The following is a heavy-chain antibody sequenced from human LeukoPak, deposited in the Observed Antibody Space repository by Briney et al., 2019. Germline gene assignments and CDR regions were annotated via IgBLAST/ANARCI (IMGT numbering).Heavy chain of an antibody. CDR1: GFTFSSYS. V-gene: IGHV3-21*01. CDR3: GRARAGARFDY. Sequence: GGSLRLSCAASGFTFSSYSMNWVRQAPGKGLEWVSSISSSSSYIYYADSVKGRFTISRDNAKNSLYLQMNSLRGEDTAVYYCGRARAGARFDYWGQGTLVTVSS. D-gene: IGHD1-26*01. J-gene: IGHJ4*02. CDR2: ISSSSSYI.